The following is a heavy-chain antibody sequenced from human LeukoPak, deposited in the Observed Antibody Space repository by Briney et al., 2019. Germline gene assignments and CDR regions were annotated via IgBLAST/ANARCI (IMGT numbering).Heavy chain of an antibody. CDR3: ARGKAYDFWSGYYVPPWFDP. V-gene: IGHV3-11*01. CDR2: ISSSGSTI. D-gene: IGHD3-3*01. Sequence: GGSLRLSCAASGFTFSDYYMSWIRQAPGKGLEWVSYISSSGSTIYYADSVKGRFTISRDNAKNSLYLQMNSLRAEDTAVYYCARGKAYDFWSGYYVPPWFDPWGQGTLVTVSS. J-gene: IGHJ5*02. CDR1: GFTFSDYY.